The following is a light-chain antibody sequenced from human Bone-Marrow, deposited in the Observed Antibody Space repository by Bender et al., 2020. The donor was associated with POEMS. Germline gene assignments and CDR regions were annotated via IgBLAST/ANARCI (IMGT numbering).Light chain of an antibody. CDR1: SGDIGGYDY. Sequence: QSALTQPASVSRSPGQSITIACTGTSGDIGGYDYVSWYQQHPGKAPKLMIYEVTERPSGVPDRFSGSKSGNTASLTVSGLQAEDEADYYCTSYADSASANWLFGGGTKLTVL. V-gene: IGLV2-8*01. CDR3: TSYADSASANWL. CDR2: EVT. J-gene: IGLJ3*02.